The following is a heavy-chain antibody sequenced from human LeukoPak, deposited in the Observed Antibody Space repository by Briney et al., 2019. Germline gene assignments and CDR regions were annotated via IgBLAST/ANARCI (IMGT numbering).Heavy chain of an antibody. Sequence: ASVKVSCKASGYTFTGYYMHWVRQAPGQELESMGRMNPNSGGTNSAQKFQGRVTMTTDTSISTAYMELSRLRSDETAVYYCSNSDILTGYYPDVWGKGTTVTVSS. J-gene: IGHJ6*04. CDR3: SNSDILTGYYPDV. CDR2: MNPNSGGT. CDR1: GYTFTGYY. D-gene: IGHD3-9*01. V-gene: IGHV1-2*06.